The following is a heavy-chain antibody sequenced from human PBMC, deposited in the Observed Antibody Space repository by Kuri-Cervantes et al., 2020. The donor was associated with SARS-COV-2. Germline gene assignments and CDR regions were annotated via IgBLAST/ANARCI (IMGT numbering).Heavy chain of an antibody. J-gene: IGHJ4*02. Sequence: GGSLRLSCAASGFTFSSYGMHWVRQAPGKGLEWVAFIRYDGSNKYYADSVKGRFTISRDNSKNTLYLQMNSLRAEDTAVYYCARLPGIAAAAPEGYYFDYWGQGTLVTVSS. D-gene: IGHD6-13*01. CDR1: GFTFSSYG. V-gene: IGHV3-30*02. CDR3: ARLPGIAAAAPEGYYFDY. CDR2: IRYDGSNK.